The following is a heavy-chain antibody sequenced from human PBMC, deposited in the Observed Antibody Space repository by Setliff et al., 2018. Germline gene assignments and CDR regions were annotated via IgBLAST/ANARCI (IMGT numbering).Heavy chain of an antibody. CDR3: ARERVGRYYYYQMEV. CDR1: GESIDSVATGIHY. V-gene: IGHV4-61*10. Sequence: PSETLSLTCIVSGESIDSVATGIHYWNWIRLPVGKGLEWIGHIFLTGSTDYDPSFRSRFIISRDNAKNSLYLQMNSLREEDTAVYYCARERVGRYYYYQMEVWGKGTTVTVSS. CDR2: IFLTGST. D-gene: IGHD1-26*01. J-gene: IGHJ6*03.